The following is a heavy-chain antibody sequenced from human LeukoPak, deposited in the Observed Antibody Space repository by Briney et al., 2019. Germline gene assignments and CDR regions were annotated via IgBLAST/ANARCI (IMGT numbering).Heavy chain of an antibody. CDR3: GRGDAFDI. V-gene: IGHV3-30*02. CDR2: IRYDGNNY. Sequence: GGSLRLSCVGSGFPFDNYALNWVRQAPGKGLEWVAFIRYDGNNYYYADSVKGRFTISRDNSKNTLYLQMNSLRAEDTAVYYCGRGDAFDIWGQGTMVTVSS. CDR1: GFPFDNYA. J-gene: IGHJ3*02.